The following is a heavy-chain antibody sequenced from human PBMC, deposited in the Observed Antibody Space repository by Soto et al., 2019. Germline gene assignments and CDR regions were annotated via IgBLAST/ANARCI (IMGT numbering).Heavy chain of an antibody. J-gene: IGHJ5*02. CDR2: IYYSGST. Sequence: PSETLSLTCTVSGGSISSGDYYWSWIRQPPGKGLEWIGYIYYSGSTYYNPSLKSRFTLSVDTSKNQFSLKLSSLSAADTAVYYCARDDSSGYKVTWGQGTLVTVPQ. V-gene: IGHV4-30-4*01. CDR3: ARDDSSGYKVT. CDR1: GGSISSGDYY. D-gene: IGHD3-22*01.